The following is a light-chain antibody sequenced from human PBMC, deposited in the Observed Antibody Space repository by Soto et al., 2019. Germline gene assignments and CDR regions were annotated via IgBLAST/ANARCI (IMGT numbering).Light chain of an antibody. Sequence: QSVLTQPPSVSGAPGQRVTISCTGISSNIGAGYDVHWYQQLPGTAPKLLIYGNSNRPSGVPDRFSGSKSGTSASLAITGLQAEDEADYYCQSYDSSLSGSWVFGGGTKVTVL. J-gene: IGLJ3*02. V-gene: IGLV1-40*01. CDR2: GNS. CDR1: SSNIGAGYD. CDR3: QSYDSSLSGSWV.